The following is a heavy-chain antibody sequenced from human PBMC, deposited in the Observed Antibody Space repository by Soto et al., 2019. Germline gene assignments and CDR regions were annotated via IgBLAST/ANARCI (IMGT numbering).Heavy chain of an antibody. CDR3: PREKGGASAFDI. CDR2: ISPSGGSP. CDR1: GYTFTRSY. D-gene: IGHD3-16*01. Sequence: ASVKVSCKASGYTFTRSYLHWVRQAPGQGLEWMAIISPSGGSPSFGQKLQGRVTMTRDTSTRTIYLQLNSLKSQDTAVYYCPREKGGASAFDIWRQGTMVTV. J-gene: IGHJ3*02. V-gene: IGHV1-46*04.